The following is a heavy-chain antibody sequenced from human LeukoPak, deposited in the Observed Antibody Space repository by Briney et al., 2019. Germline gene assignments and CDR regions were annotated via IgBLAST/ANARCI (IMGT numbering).Heavy chain of an antibody. Sequence: GGSLRLSCAASGFTFSSYAMHWVRQAPGKGLEYVSAISSNGGSTYYANSVKGRFTISRDNSKNTLYLQMNSLRAEDTAVYYCARLEGVSIFDYWGQGTLVTVSS. D-gene: IGHD3-16*01. J-gene: IGHJ4*02. V-gene: IGHV3-64*01. CDR2: ISSNGGST. CDR3: ARLEGVSIFDY. CDR1: GFTFSSYA.